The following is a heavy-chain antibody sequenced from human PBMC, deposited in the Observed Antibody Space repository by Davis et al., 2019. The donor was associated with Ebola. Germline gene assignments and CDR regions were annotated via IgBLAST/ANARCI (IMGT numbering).Heavy chain of an antibody. CDR1: GYTFTSYA. CDR2: LSTNNGKT. J-gene: IGHJ4*02. Sequence: ASVKVSCKASGYTFTSYAISWARQAPGQGLEWMGWLSTNNGKTNYAQKVQGRVTMTTDTSTSTAYMELRSLRSDDTAVYYCAREPQPLGGSCYSLGCYFDFWGQGTLVTVSS. V-gene: IGHV1-18*01. CDR3: AREPQPLGGSCYSLGCYFDF. D-gene: IGHD2-15*01.